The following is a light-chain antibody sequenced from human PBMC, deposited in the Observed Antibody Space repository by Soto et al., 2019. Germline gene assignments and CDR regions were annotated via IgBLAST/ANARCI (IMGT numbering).Light chain of an antibody. V-gene: IGKV3-15*01. J-gene: IGKJ4*01. CDR3: QQYNNWPPLT. CDR1: QSVSIN. CDR2: DAS. Sequence: EIVMTQSPATLSVSPGERATLSCRASQSVSINLAWYQQKPGQAPRLLIYDASTRATGIPARFSGSGSGTEFTLTISSLRSEDFAVYYCQQYNNWPPLTFGGGTKVEIK.